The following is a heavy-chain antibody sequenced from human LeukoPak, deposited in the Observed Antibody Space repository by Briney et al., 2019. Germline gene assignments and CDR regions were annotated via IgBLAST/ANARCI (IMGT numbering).Heavy chain of an antibody. V-gene: IGHV3-30-3*01. D-gene: IGHD3-3*01. CDR3: ARDSSWFGVVIRSEYFQH. Sequence: GGSLRLSCADSGYTFSSYAMHWVRQAPGKGLERVEVISYDGSNKYYADSVKGRFTISRDNSKNTLYLQMNSLRAEDTAVYYCARDSSWFGVVIRSEYFQHWGQGTLVTVSS. CDR1: GYTFSSYA. CDR2: ISYDGSNK. J-gene: IGHJ1*01.